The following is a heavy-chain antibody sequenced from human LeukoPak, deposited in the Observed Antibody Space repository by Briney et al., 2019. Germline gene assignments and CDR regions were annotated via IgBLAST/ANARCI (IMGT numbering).Heavy chain of an antibody. CDR3: ARSPYYDYVWADY. CDR2: ISSSSYI. J-gene: IGHJ4*02. Sequence: GGSLRLSCAASGFTFSSYSMNWVRQAPGKGLEWVSSISSSSYIYYADSVKGRFTISRDNAKNSLYLQMNSLRAEDTAVYYCARSPYYDYVWADYWGQGTLVTVSS. V-gene: IGHV3-21*01. D-gene: IGHD3-16*01. CDR1: GFTFSSYS.